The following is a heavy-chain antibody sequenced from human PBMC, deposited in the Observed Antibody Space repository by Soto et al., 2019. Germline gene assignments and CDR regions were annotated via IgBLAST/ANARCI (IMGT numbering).Heavy chain of an antibody. CDR3: ASSLAAAGTYYYYYGMDV. V-gene: IGHV1-69*13. Sequence: SVKVSCKASGGTFSSYAISWVRQAPGQGLEWMGGIIPIFGTANYAQKFQGRVTITADESTSTAYMELSSLRSEDTAVYYCASSLAAAGTYYYYYGMDVWGQGPTVTVSS. D-gene: IGHD6-13*01. CDR2: IIPIFGTA. CDR1: GGTFSSYA. J-gene: IGHJ6*02.